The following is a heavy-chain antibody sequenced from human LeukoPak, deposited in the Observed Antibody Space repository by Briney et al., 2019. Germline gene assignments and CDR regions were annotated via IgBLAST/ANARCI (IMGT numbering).Heavy chain of an antibody. CDR1: GYTFSIYY. CDR3: ARGPPGRVYDSSKRGLFDP. Sequence: ASVKVSYKASGYTFSIYYMHWVRQAPGQGREGMAIINPSGGSTTYAQKFQGRVTMTRDTSTSTLFMELSSLRSEDTAVYYCARGPPGRVYDSSKRGLFDPWGQGTLITVSS. V-gene: IGHV1-46*01. J-gene: IGHJ5*02. D-gene: IGHD3-22*01. CDR2: INPSGGST.